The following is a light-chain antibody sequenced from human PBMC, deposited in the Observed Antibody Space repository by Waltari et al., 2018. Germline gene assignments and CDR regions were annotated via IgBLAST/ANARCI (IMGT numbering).Light chain of an antibody. CDR1: QSLSSSY. Sequence: PGDRAALSCRASQSLSSSYLAWYQQKPDQAPRLLIYGASSRATGIPDRFSGSGSETDFTLTISRLEPEDFAVYYCQQYDSTPYTFGQGTKLEIK. CDR2: GAS. CDR3: QQYDSTPYT. J-gene: IGKJ2*01. V-gene: IGKV3-20*01.